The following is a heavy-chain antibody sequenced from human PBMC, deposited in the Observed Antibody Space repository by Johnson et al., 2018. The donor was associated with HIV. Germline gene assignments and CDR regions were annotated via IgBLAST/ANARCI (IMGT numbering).Heavy chain of an antibody. CDR1: GFTVRSNY. Sequence: QVQLVESGGGLVQPGGSLRLSCAASGFTVRSNYISWVRQAPGKGLHWVAVISYDGSNKYYADSVKGRFTISRDNSKNTLYLQMSSLRAEDTAVYYCAKCRGLGARGAFDIWGQGTMVTVSS. J-gene: IGHJ3*02. D-gene: IGHD5-12*01. CDR3: AKCRGLGARGAFDI. CDR2: ISYDGSNK. V-gene: IGHV3-30*18.